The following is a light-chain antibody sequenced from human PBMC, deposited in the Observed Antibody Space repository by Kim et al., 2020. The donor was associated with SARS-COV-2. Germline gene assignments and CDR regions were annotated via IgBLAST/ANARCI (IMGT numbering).Light chain of an antibody. CDR2: DVT. J-gene: IGLJ1*01. CDR1: SSDVGHYNS. V-gene: IGLV2-14*01. Sequence: QSALTQPASVSGSPGQSITISCTGTSSDVGHYNSVSWYQQHPGKAPKLMIYDVTKRPSGVSIRFSGSKSGNTASLTISGLQAEDEADYYCNSYTSSTSGVFGTGTKVTVL. CDR3: NSYTSSTSGV.